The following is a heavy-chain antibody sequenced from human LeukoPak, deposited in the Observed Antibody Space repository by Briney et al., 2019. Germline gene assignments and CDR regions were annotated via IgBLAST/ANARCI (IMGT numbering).Heavy chain of an antibody. CDR1: GFTFSSYG. CDR2: IRHDGSNE. Sequence: GGSLRLSCAASGFTFSSYGMHWVRQAPRKGLEWVAFIRHDGSNENYADSVKGRFTISTGNSKNTLSLQMTSLRAEDTTVYYCAKDRGWELLLWDALDIWGQGTTVTVSS. J-gene: IGHJ3*02. D-gene: IGHD2-15*01. V-gene: IGHV3-30*02. CDR3: AKDRGWELLLWDALDI.